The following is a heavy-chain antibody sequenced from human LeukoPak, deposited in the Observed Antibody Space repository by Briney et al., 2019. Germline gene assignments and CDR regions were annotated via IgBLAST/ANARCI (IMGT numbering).Heavy chain of an antibody. V-gene: IGHV3-53*01. CDR1: GFTVSSYY. D-gene: IGHD2-15*01. CDR3: ARDHEVSGIQFDY. J-gene: IGHJ4*02. CDR2: IYSGGST. Sequence: PGGSLRLSCAASGFTVSSYYMSWVRQAPGKGLEWVSVIYSGGSTYYADSVKGRFTISRDNSKNTLYLQMNSLRAEDTAVYYCARDHEVSGIQFDYWGQGTLVTVSS.